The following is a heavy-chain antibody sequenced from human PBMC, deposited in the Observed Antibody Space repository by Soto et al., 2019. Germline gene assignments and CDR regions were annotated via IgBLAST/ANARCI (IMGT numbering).Heavy chain of an antibody. CDR2: IFHSGRT. D-gene: IGHD4-17*01. CDR3: ARDYGEGDYYYYGMDV. CDR1: GGTIASTNF. J-gene: IGHJ6*02. V-gene: IGHV4-4*02. Sequence: SETLSLTCAVSGGTIASTNFWTWVRQPPGKGLEWIGEIFHSGRTNYNPSLESRVTISIDMSKNQFSLNLTSVTAADTAVYYCARDYGEGDYYYYGMDVWGQGTTVTVSS.